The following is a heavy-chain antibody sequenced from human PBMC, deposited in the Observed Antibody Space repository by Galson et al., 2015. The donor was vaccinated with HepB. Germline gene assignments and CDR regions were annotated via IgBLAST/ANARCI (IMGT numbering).Heavy chain of an antibody. Sequence: SVKVSCKASGYTFTTYTISWVRQAPGQGLEWMGWISVYNGKTKYAQKFQGRVAMTTDTSTSTAYMNLRSLRSDDTAVYYCALSRDGYNWGYWGQGTQVTVSS. D-gene: IGHD5-24*01. CDR2: ISVYNGKT. CDR1: GYTFTTYT. V-gene: IGHV1-18*04. CDR3: ALSRDGYNWGY. J-gene: IGHJ4*02.